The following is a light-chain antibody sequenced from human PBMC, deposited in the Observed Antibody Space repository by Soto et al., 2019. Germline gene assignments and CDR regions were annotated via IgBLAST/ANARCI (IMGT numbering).Light chain of an antibody. J-gene: IGLJ3*02. CDR2: DVT. V-gene: IGLV2-11*01. CDR1: SSDVGGYNY. Sequence: QSALTQPRSVSGSPGQSVTISCTGTSSDVGGYNYVSWYQQHPGKAPKLMIYDVTKRPSGVPDRFSGSKSGNTASLTISGLQADDEADYYCCSYASSYTWVFGGGTKLTVL. CDR3: CSYASSYTWV.